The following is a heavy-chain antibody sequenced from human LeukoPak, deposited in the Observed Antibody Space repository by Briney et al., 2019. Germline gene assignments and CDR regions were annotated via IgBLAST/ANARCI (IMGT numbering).Heavy chain of an antibody. Sequence: GGSLRLSCAASGITFSNAWMTWVRQAPGKGLEWVANINQGGSDKYYVDSVKGRFTISRDNANNLLYLQMNSLRGEDTAVYYCTRDRSRAEDDWGQGTLVTVSS. D-gene: IGHD1-14*01. CDR1: GITFSNAW. J-gene: IGHJ4*02. CDR2: INQGGSDK. V-gene: IGHV3-7*01. CDR3: TRDRSRAEDD.